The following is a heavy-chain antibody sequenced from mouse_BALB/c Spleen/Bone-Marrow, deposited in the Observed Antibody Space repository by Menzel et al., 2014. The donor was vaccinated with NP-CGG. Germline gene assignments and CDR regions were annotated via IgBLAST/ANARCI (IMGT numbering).Heavy chain of an antibody. CDR2: IWGGGKE. CDR3: AKHRSVCPYAMDY. D-gene: IGHD2-10*02. J-gene: IGHJ4*01. CDR1: GFSLSDYG. Sequence: VMLVESGPGLVAPSQSLSITCTVSGFSLSDYGVSWIRQSPGKGLEWLGVIWGGGKEYYNSVLESRLSINKDNSKSQVFLKMYSLQTDDTAIYYCAKHRSVCPYAMDYWGQGTSVTVSS. V-gene: IGHV2-6-5*01.